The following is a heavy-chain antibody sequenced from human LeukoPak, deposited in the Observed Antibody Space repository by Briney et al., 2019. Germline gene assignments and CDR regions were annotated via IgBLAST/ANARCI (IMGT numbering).Heavy chain of an antibody. V-gene: IGHV3-21*06. J-gene: IGHJ3*01. Sequence: GGSLLLSCAASGFSFSSYNMNWVRQAPGRGLGGVSYISYSSSFTYYIDSVKGRFTISRDNAKNSLCLEMDSLRGEDKGVYSVSGPSCFFPPDIFDGRGQGT. CDR3: SGPSCFFPPDIFDG. CDR1: GFSFSSYN. D-gene: IGHD2-15*01. CDR2: ISYSSSFT.